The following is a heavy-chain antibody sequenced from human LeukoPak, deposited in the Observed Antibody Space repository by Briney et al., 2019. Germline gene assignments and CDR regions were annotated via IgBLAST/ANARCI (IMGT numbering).Heavy chain of an antibody. CDR1: GVSISSGGYY. V-gene: IGHV4-31*03. Sequence: SETLSLPCTVSGVSISSGGYYWNWIRQHPGKGLEWIGNIYYSGNTYYNPSLRSRVIISLDMSKNQFSLKLSSVTAADTAVYYCARDRPPLGVVGAFEIWGQGTMVTVSS. CDR2: IYYSGNT. J-gene: IGHJ3*02. CDR3: ARDRPPLGVVGAFEI. D-gene: IGHD3-16*01.